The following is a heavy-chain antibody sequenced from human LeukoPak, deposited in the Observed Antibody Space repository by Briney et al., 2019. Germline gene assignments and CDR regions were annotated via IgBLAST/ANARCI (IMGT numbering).Heavy chain of an antibody. J-gene: IGHJ4*02. D-gene: IGHD3-22*01. CDR3: ARAQYYYDSSGYYYPYYFDY. CDR2: IYYSGST. CDR1: GGSISSYY. V-gene: IGHV4-59*08. Sequence: PSETLSLTCTVSGGSISSYYWSWIRQPPGKGLEWIGYIYYSGSTNYNPSLKSRVTISVDTSKNQFSLKLSSVTAADTAVYYCARAQYYYDSSGYYYPYYFDYWGQGTLVTVSS.